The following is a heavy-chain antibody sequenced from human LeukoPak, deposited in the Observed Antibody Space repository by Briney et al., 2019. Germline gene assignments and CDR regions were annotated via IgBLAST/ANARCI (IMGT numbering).Heavy chain of an antibody. J-gene: IGHJ3*02. Sequence: RASVTVSSTASGYTFTIYYMRWVRQAPGQGLEWMGIINPSGGSTSYAQRFQGRVNMTRDTSTSTVYMELSSLRSEDTAVYYCARSPIAVAGSNDAFDIWGQGTMVTVS. CDR3: ARSPIAVAGSNDAFDI. CDR1: GYTFTIYY. CDR2: INPSGGST. V-gene: IGHV1-46*01. D-gene: IGHD6-19*01.